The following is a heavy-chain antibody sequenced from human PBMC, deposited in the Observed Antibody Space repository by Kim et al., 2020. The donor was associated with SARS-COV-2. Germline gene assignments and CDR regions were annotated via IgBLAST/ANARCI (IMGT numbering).Heavy chain of an antibody. CDR1: DGSISSYY. V-gene: IGHV4-59*13. Sequence: SETLSLTCTVSDGSISSYYWSWIRQPPGKGLEWIGYIYYSGSTNYNPSLKSRVTISVDTSKNQFSLKLSSVTAADTAVYYCARGQYYGSGSYLNWFDPWGQGTLVTVSS. J-gene: IGHJ5*02. D-gene: IGHD3-10*01. CDR2: IYYSGST. CDR3: ARGQYYGSGSYLNWFDP.